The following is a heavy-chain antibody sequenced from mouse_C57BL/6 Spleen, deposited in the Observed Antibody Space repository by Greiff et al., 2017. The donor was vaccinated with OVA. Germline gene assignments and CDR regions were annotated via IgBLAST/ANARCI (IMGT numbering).Heavy chain of an antibody. CDR1: GYSITSGYY. CDR3: AREGELGPSDY. V-gene: IGHV3-6*01. D-gene: IGHD4-1*01. CDR2: ISYDGSN. Sequence: EVKLQESGPGLVKPSQSLSLTCSVTGYSITSGYYWNWIRQFPGNKLEWMGYISYDGSNNYNPSLKNRISITRDTSKNQFFLKLNSVTTEDTATYYCAREGELGPSDYWGQGTTLTVSS. J-gene: IGHJ2*01.